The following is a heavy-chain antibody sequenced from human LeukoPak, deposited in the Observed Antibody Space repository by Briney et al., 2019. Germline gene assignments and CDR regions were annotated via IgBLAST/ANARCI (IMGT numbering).Heavy chain of an antibody. CDR2: VNPSGDST. Sequence: ASVKVSCKASGYTFSNYNIHWLRQAPGQGLEWMGIVNPSGDSTNYAQNLQGRVTMTGDTSTSTVYMELSSLRSDDTAVYYCARGSGSQTYWGQGTLVTVSS. J-gene: IGHJ4*02. CDR1: GYTFSNYN. V-gene: IGHV1-46*01. D-gene: IGHD1-26*01. CDR3: ARGSGSQTY.